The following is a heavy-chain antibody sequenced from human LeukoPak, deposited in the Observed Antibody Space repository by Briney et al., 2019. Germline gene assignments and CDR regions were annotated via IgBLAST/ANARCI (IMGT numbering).Heavy chain of an antibody. CDR2: ISSSSSYI. CDR3: ARDNDSRDPPHFDY. V-gene: IGHV3-21*01. J-gene: IGHJ4*02. CDR1: GFTFSSYS. Sequence: GGSLRLSCAASGFTFSSYSMNWVRQAPGKGLEWVSSISSSSSYIYYADSVKGRFTISRDNAKNSLYLQMSSLRAEDTAVYYCARDNDSRDPPHFDYWGQGTLVTVSS. D-gene: IGHD3-16*01.